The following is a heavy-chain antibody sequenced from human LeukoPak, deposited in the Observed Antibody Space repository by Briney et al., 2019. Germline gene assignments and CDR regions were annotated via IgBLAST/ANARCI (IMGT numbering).Heavy chain of an antibody. CDR2: IKPTTGST. J-gene: IGHJ5*02. CDR3: ARRADSSGDQYNWFDP. CDR1: GYTFTGYY. Sequence: ASVKVSCKASGYTFTGYYMHWVRQAPGQGLEWMGIIKPTTGSTSYAQKSQGRVTMTRDTSTSTVYMELSSLRSEDTAVYYCARRADSSGDQYNWFDPWGQGTLVTVSS. D-gene: IGHD3-22*01. V-gene: IGHV1-46*01.